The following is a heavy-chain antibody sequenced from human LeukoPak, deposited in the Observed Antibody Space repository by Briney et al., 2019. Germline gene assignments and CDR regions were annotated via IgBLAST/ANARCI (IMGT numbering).Heavy chain of an antibody. Sequence: GASVKVSCKASGYTFTSYYMHWVRQAPGQGLEWMGIINPSGGSTSYAQKFQGRVTMTRDMFTSTVYMELSSLRSEDTAVYYCARGVTTVGWEYNWFDPWGQGTLVTVSS. CDR1: GYTFTSYY. V-gene: IGHV1-46*01. J-gene: IGHJ5*02. CDR3: ARGVTTVGWEYNWFDP. CDR2: INPSGGST. D-gene: IGHD4-17*01.